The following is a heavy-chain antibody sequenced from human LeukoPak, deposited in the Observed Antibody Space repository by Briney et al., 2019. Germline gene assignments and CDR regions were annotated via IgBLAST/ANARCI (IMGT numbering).Heavy chain of an antibody. D-gene: IGHD2-2*01. Sequence: SETLSLTCAVYGGSFSGYYWSWIRQPPGKGLEWIGEINHSGSTNYNPSHKSRVTISVDTSKNQFSLKLSSVTAADTAVYYCARSGLIVVVPAARAYYYGMDVWGQGTTVTVSS. CDR3: ARSGLIVVVPAARAYYYGMDV. V-gene: IGHV4-34*01. CDR2: INHSGST. J-gene: IGHJ6*02. CDR1: GGSFSGYY.